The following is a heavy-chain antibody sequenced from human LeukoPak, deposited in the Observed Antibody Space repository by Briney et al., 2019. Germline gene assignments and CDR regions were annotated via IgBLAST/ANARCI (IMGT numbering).Heavy chain of an antibody. D-gene: IGHD5-12*01. Sequence: PGGCLRLSCAASGFTFSSYAMSWVRQAPGKRLECVSGVSGSGGSTYYADSVKGRFTISRDNSKNTLYLQMNSLRAEDTAVYYCAKDLDIVATITGNWGQGTLVTVSS. CDR2: VSGSGGST. CDR1: GFTFSSYA. CDR3: AKDLDIVATITGN. J-gene: IGHJ4*02. V-gene: IGHV3-23*01.